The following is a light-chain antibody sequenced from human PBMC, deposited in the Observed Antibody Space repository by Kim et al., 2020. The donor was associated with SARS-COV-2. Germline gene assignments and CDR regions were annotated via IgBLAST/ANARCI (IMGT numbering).Light chain of an antibody. J-gene: IGKJ1*01. CDR1: QSVNSN. V-gene: IGKV3-15*01. Sequence: EIVMTQSPATLSVSPGERATLSCRASQSVNSNLAWYQQKPGQAPRLLIYGASTWATGIPARFSGSGSGTEFTLTITGLQSEDFAVYYCEQYQSWPPTFGQGTKVDIK. CDR3: EQYQSWPPT. CDR2: GAS.